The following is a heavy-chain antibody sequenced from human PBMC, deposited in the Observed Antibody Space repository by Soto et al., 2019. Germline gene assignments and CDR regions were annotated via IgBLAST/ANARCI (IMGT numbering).Heavy chain of an antibody. CDR1: CYTFNNYF. Sequence: ASVKVSFKASCYTFNNYFITLVLHSPVQGLELLGWISAYNGNTNYAQNLHVRMTLTTDKSTATAYMELRSLRSDDTAVYYCAREVQYDSAGYQDIQNWGQGNMVSVSS. V-gene: IGHV1-18*01. CDR2: ISAYNGNT. CDR3: AREVQYDSAGYQDIQN. D-gene: IGHD5-18*01. J-gene: IGHJ4*02.